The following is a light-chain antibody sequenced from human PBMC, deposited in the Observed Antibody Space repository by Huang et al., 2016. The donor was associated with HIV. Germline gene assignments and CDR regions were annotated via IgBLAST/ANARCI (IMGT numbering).Light chain of an antibody. Sequence: DIQMTQSPSSLSASVGDRVTITCRASQSISTYLNWYQQNPGKAPKLLIYAASTLQSGVPSRFSGSGSGTDFTLTISSLQPEDVATYYCQQTYSTLTFGPGTKVDIK. CDR2: AAS. CDR3: QQTYSTLT. CDR1: QSISTY. V-gene: IGKV1-39*01. J-gene: IGKJ3*01.